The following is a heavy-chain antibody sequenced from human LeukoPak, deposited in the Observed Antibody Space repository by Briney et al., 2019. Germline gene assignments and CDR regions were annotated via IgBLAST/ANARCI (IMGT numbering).Heavy chain of an antibody. CDR2: IYYTGNT. V-gene: IGHV4-39*07. J-gene: IGHJ5*02. CDR3: STSIGTTYNRFDP. Sequence: SETLSLTCSVSGGSISSTSYYWGWIRQPPGKGLEYIGSIYYTGNTYYNPSLKSRVSISVDTSKKQFSLKLNSVTAADTAVYYCSTSIGTTYNRFDPWGHGTLVTVSS. D-gene: IGHD1-7*01. CDR1: GGSISSTSYY.